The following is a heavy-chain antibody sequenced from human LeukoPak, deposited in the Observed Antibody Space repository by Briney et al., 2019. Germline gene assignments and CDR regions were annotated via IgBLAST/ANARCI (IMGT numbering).Heavy chain of an antibody. Sequence: GGSLRLSCAASGFTFSSYAMSWVRQAPGKGLEWVSAISGSGGSTYYADSVKGRFTISRDNSKNTLYLQTNSLRAEDTAVYYCAKDGYYYGSGSFEYYFDYWGQGTLVTVSS. J-gene: IGHJ4*02. D-gene: IGHD3-10*01. CDR2: ISGSGGST. V-gene: IGHV3-23*01. CDR3: AKDGYYYGSGSFEYYFDY. CDR1: GFTFSSYA.